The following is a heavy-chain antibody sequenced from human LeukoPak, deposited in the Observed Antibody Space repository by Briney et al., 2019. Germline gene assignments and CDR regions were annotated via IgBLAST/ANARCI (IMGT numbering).Heavy chain of an antibody. D-gene: IGHD1-26*01. V-gene: IGHV4-59*01. J-gene: IGHJ6*02. CDR3: ARDRDIGTYYYYYGMDV. CDR1: GGSISPFY. Sequence: SETLSLTCTVSGGSISPFYWSWIRQPPGKGLEWIGYIYYSGSTNYNPSLRSRLTISIDTSKSQFSLELNSVTAADTAVYYCARDRDIGTYYYYYGMDVWGQGATVTVSS. CDR2: IYYSGST.